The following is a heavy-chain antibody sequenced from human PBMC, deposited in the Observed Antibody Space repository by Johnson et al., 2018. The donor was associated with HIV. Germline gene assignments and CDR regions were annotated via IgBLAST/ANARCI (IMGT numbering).Heavy chain of an antibody. Sequence: VQLVESGGGLVQPGGSLRLSCAASGFTFDEYGMSWVRQAPGKGLEWASGINWNGGRTGYADSMKGRFTISRENAKNSLYLQMNSLRAGDTAVYYCARGERFGGTQEAFDIWGQGTMVTVSS. V-gene: IGHV3-20*04. J-gene: IGHJ3*02. CDR1: GFTFDEYG. CDR2: INWNGGRT. D-gene: IGHD1-26*01. CDR3: ARGERFGGTQEAFDI.